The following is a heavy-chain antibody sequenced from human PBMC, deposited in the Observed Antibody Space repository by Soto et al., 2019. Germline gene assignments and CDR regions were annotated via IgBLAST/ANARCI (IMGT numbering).Heavy chain of an antibody. J-gene: IGHJ4*02. CDR1: GGSISSGGYY. Sequence: SETLSLTCTVSGGSISSGGYYWSWIRQHPGKGLEWIGYIYYSGSTYCNPSLKSRVTISVDTSKNQFSLKLSSVTAADTAVYYCARLTTVTTARSSVYWGQGTLVTVSS. CDR3: ARLTTVTTARSSVY. V-gene: IGHV4-31*03. CDR2: IYYSGST. D-gene: IGHD4-17*01.